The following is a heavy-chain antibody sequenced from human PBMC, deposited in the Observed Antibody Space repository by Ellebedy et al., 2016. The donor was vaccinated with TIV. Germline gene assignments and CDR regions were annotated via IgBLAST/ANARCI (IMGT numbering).Heavy chain of an antibody. J-gene: IGHJ4*02. V-gene: IGHV1-2*02. Sequence: ASVKVSCXASGYTFTGYYMHWVRQAPGQGLEWMGWINPNSGGTNYAQKFQGRVTMTRDTSISTAYMELSRLRSDDTAVYYCARVRVVGAEFDYWGQGTLVTVSS. CDR1: GYTFTGYY. CDR2: INPNSGGT. CDR3: ARVRVVGAEFDY. D-gene: IGHD1-26*01.